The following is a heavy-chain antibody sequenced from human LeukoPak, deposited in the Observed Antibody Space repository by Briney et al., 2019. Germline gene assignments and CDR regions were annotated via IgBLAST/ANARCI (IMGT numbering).Heavy chain of an antibody. CDR2: ISGSGGST. Sequence: PGGSLRLSCAASGFTFSSYGMHWVRQAPGKGLEWVSAISGSGGSTYYADSVKGRFTISRDNSKNTLYLQMNSLRAEDTAVYYCAKVIAYSSYYDSSGLRDYWGQGTLVTVSS. V-gene: IGHV3-23*01. CDR1: GFTFSSYG. CDR3: AKVIAYSSYYDSSGLRDY. D-gene: IGHD3-22*01. J-gene: IGHJ4*02.